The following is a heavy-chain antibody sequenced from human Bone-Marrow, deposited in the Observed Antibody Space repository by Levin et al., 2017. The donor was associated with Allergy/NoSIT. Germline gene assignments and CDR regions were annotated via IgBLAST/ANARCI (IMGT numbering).Heavy chain of an antibody. Sequence: RRESLKISCAASGFTFSSSAMHWVRQAPGKGLEWVAFIWFDGTNKYYADSVKGRFTISRDNSKNTLYLQMNSLRAEDTAVYYCARAGRSSDWNPYYFDYWGQGTLVTVSS. V-gene: IGHV3-33*01. D-gene: IGHD6-19*01. CDR3: ARAGRSSDWNPYYFDY. CDR2: IWFDGTNK. CDR1: GFTFSSSA. J-gene: IGHJ4*02.